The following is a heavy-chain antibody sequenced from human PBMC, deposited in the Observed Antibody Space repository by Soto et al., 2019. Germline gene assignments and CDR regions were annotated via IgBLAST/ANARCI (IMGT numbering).Heavy chain of an antibody. CDR1: GFTFDDYA. CDR3: AKEGYYGSGSPTQIYYYYMDV. D-gene: IGHD3-10*01. J-gene: IGHJ6*03. CDR2: ISWNSGSI. V-gene: IGHV3-9*01. Sequence: GGSLRLSCAASGFTFDDYAMHWVRQAPGKGLEWVSGISWNSGSIGYADSVKGRFTISRDNAKNSLYLQMNSLRAEDTALYYCAKEGYYGSGSPTQIYYYYMDVWGKGTTVTVSS.